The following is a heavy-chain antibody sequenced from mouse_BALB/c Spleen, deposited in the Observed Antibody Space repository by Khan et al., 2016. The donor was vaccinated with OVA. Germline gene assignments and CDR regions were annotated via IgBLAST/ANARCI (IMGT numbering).Heavy chain of an antibody. J-gene: IGHJ3*01. V-gene: IGHV2-2*02. CDR2: IWSGGST. D-gene: IGHD2-4*01. CDR3: ARNYDYDEGLAY. Sequence: QVQLKESGPGLVQPSQSLSITCTVSGFSLTTYGVHWVRQSPGKGLEWLGVIWSGGSTDYNAAFISRLSISKDSSKSQVFFKMNSLQVNDTAIYCCARNYDYDEGLAYWGQGTLVTVSA. CDR1: GFSLTTYG.